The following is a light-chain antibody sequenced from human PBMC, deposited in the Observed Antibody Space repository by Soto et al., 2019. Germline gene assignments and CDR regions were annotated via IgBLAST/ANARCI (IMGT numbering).Light chain of an antibody. Sequence: QSVLTQPPSASGTPGQRVTISCSGSSSNIGSNAVNWYQQLPGTAPKLLIYSNDQRPSGVPDRFSGSESGTSASLAISGLQSEDEADYYCAGWDDSLNGWVFGGGTKLTV. CDR3: AGWDDSLNGWV. CDR1: SSNIGSNA. V-gene: IGLV1-44*01. J-gene: IGLJ3*02. CDR2: SND.